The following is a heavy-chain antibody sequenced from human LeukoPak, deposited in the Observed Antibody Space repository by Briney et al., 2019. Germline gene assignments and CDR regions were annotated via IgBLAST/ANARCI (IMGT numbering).Heavy chain of an antibody. Sequence: ASETLSLTCTVSGGSISSYYWSWIRQPPGKGLEWIGYIYYSRSTNYNPSLKSRVTISIDTSKNQFSLKLSSVTAADTAVYYCASLSTYGDYDFDYWGQGTLVTVSS. CDR3: ASLSTYGDYDFDY. D-gene: IGHD4-17*01. CDR2: IYYSRST. J-gene: IGHJ4*02. V-gene: IGHV4-59*08. CDR1: GGSISSYY.